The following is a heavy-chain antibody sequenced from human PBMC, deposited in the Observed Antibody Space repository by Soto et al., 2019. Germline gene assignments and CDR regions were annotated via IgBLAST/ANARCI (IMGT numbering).Heavy chain of an antibody. J-gene: IGHJ6*02. V-gene: IGHV3-23*01. D-gene: IGHD3-10*01. CDR1: GFTFSRHA. CDR2: VTGGGHTT. Sequence: GGSLRLSCAASGFTFSRHAMSWVRQAPGKGLEWVSTVTGGGHTTYNADSVNGRFTISRDNSKNTLYLQMNNLRAEDMAIYYCASSSGDLDVYGMDIWGPGTTVTVS. CDR3: ASSSGDLDVYGMDI.